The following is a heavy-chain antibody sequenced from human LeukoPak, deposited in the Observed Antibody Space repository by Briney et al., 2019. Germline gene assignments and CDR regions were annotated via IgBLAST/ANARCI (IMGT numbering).Heavy chain of an antibody. D-gene: IGHD2-15*01. CDR2: IYYSGST. CDR1: GGSISSSSYY. V-gene: IGHV4-39*07. CDR3: ARGCSGGSCYSFDAFDI. Sequence: SETLSLTCTVSGGSISSSSYYWGWIRQPPGKGLEWIGSIYYSGSTYYNPSLKSRVTISVDTSKNQFSLKLSSVTAADTAVYYCARGCSGGSCYSFDAFDIWGQGTMVTVSS. J-gene: IGHJ3*02.